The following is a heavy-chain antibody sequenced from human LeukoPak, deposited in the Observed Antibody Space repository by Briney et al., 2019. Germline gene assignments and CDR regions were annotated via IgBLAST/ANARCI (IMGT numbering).Heavy chain of an antibody. J-gene: IGHJ4*02. D-gene: IGHD5-12*01. Sequence: GASVKVSCTASGYPFTSYGISWVRQAPGQGLEWMGYISASNGHTDFAQKFQDRVTMTTDTSTTTAYMELRSLRPDDTAVYYCARAPVYSWYDPFGDYWGQGTRVTTPS. CDR2: ISASNGHT. CDR3: ARAPVYSWYDPFGDY. V-gene: IGHV1-18*01. CDR1: GYPFTSYG.